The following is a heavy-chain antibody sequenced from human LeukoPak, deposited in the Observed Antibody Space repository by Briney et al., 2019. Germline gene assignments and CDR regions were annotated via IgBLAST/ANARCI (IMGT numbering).Heavy chain of an antibody. CDR3: AKDSDIVVVPAASFDY. Sequence: GGSLRLSCAASGFTFSSYAMSWVRQAPGKGLEWVSAISGSGGSTYYADSVKGRFTISRDNSKNTLYLQMNSLRAEDTAVYYCAKDSDIVVVPAASFDYWGQGTLVTVSS. D-gene: IGHD2-2*01. CDR2: ISGSGGST. CDR1: GFTFSSYA. V-gene: IGHV3-23*01. J-gene: IGHJ4*02.